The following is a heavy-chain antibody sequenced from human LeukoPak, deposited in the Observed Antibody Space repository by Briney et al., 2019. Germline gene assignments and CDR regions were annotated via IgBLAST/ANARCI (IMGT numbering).Heavy chain of an antibody. CDR2: INHSGGT. CDR3: ARGGRSITMVRGVIITRWFDP. D-gene: IGHD3-10*01. J-gene: IGHJ5*02. V-gene: IGHV4-34*01. CDR1: GGSFSGYY. Sequence: SETLSLTCAVYGGSFSGYYWSWIRQPPGKGLEWIGEINHSGGTNYNPSLKSRVTISVDTSKNQFSLKLSSVTAADTAVYYCARGGRSITMVRGVIITRWFDPWGQGTLVTVSS.